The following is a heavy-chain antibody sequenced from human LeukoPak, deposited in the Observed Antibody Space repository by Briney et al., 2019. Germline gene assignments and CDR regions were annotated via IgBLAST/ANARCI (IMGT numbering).Heavy chain of an antibody. J-gene: IGHJ3*02. V-gene: IGHV1-2*06. CDR3: ARARNDFWSGYSTPDAFDI. CDR2: INPNSGGT. Sequence: ASVKVSCKASGYTFTSYGISWVRQAPGQGHEWMGRINPNSGGTNYAQKFQGRVTMTRDTSISTAYMELSRLRSDDTAVYYCARARNDFWSGYSTPDAFDIWGQGTMVTVSS. CDR1: GYTFTSYG. D-gene: IGHD3-3*01.